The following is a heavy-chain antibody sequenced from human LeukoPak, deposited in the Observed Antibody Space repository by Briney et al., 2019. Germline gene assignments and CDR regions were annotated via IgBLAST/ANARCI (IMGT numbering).Heavy chain of an antibody. Sequence: ASVKVSCKASGYTFTSYYMHWVRQAPGQGLEWMGIINPSGGSTSYAQKFQGRVTITRNTSISTAFMELSSLGSEDTAVYYCARRAVGNSYYYSMDVWGKGTTVTVSS. V-gene: IGHV1-46*01. D-gene: IGHD6-19*01. J-gene: IGHJ6*03. CDR2: INPSGGST. CDR1: GYTFTSYY. CDR3: ARRAVGNSYYYSMDV.